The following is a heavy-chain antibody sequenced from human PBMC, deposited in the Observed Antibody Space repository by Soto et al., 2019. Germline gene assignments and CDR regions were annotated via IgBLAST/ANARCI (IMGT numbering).Heavy chain of an antibody. CDR1: GFTFSSYA. CDR2: ISGSGGST. CDR3: AKLPGYSSSWYKYNWFDP. D-gene: IGHD6-13*01. V-gene: IGHV3-23*01. Sequence: GGSLRLSCAASGFTFSSYAMSWVRQAPGKGLEWVSAISGSGGSTYYADSVKGRFTISRDNSKNTLYLQMNSLRAEDTAVYYCAKLPGYSSSWYKYNWFDPWGQGTLVTVSS. J-gene: IGHJ5*02.